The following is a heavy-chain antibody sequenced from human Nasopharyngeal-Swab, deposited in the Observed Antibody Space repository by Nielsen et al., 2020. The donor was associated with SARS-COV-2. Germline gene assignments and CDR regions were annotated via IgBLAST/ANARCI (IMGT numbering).Heavy chain of an antibody. CDR3: ARDLDGPYYYDSSGFPDY. CDR2: IWYDGSNK. J-gene: IGHJ4*02. V-gene: IGHV3-33*01. CDR1: GFTFSSYG. D-gene: IGHD3-22*01. Sequence: GGSLRLSCAASGFTFSSYGMHWVRQAQGKGLEWVAVIWYDGSNKYYADSVKGRFTISRDNSKNTLYLQMNSLRAEDTAVYYCARDLDGPYYYDSSGFPDYWGQGTLVTVSS.